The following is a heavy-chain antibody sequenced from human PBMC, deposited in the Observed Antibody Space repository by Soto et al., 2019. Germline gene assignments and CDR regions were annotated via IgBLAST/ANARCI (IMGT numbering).Heavy chain of an antibody. CDR1: GYSFTNND. D-gene: IGHD3-16*01. CDR3: ARMATFGSLNWFDP. CDR2: MNPGSGDT. Sequence: GASVKVYCKASGYSFTNNDVSWVRQAIGQGLEWMGWMNPGSGDTGYAQKFQGRVTMTRDISIATAYMELSSLRSDDTAIYYCARMATFGSLNWFDPWGQGTLVTVSS. J-gene: IGHJ5*02. V-gene: IGHV1-8*01.